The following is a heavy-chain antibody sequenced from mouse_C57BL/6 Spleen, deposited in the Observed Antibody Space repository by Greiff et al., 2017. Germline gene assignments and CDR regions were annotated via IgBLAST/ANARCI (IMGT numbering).Heavy chain of an antibody. CDR3: ALLLRSYAMDY. Sequence: EVQRVESGPELVKPGASVKIPCKASGYTFTDYNMDWVKQSHGKSLEWIGDINPNNGGTIYNQKFKGKATLTVDKSSSTAYMELRSLTSEDTAVYYCALLLRSYAMDYWGQGTSVTVSS. J-gene: IGHJ4*01. CDR1: GYTFTDYN. D-gene: IGHD1-1*01. V-gene: IGHV1-18*01. CDR2: INPNNGGT.